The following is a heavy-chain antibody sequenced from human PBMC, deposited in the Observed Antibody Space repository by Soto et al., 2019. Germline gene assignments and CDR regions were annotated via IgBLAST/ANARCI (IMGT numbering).Heavy chain of an antibody. J-gene: IGHJ4*02. V-gene: IGHV3-53*01. CDR2: IYSGGST. CDR1: GFTVSSNY. D-gene: IGHD6-6*01. CDR3: ARVQRSTASPAYYFDY. Sequence: PGGSLRLSCAASGFTVSSNYMSWVRQAPGKGLEWVSVIYSGGSTYYADSVKGRFTISRDNSKNTLYLQMNSLRAEDTAVYYCARVQRSTASPAYYFDYWGQGTQVT.